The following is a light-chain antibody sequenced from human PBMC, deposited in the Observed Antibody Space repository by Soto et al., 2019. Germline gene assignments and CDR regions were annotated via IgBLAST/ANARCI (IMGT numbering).Light chain of an antibody. J-gene: IGKJ4*01. CDR3: QQYSSYSLPT. CDR2: DAS. V-gene: IGKV1-5*01. Sequence: DIQVTQSPPTLSASVGDRVTITCRASQTISTWMAWYQQKPGKAPKLLIYDASSLNSGVPSRFSGSQSGTEFTLTITSLLPDDFATYFCQQYSSYSLPTFGGGTKVDIK. CDR1: QTISTW.